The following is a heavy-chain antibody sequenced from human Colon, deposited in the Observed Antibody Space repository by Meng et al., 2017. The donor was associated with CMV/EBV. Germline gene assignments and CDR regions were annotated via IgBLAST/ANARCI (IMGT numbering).Heavy chain of an antibody. D-gene: IGHD3-3*01. CDR2: ILPIFITT. CDR3: ARGSSSTMFGDYYYGMDV. V-gene: IGHV1-69*05. Sequence: SVKVSCKASGGTLRNYGISWVRQAPGQGLEWIGGILPIFITTKYGQKFQDRITITTDESASTAYMELKSLRSDDTAVYYCARGSSSTMFGDYYYGMDVWGQGTTVTVSS. J-gene: IGHJ6*02. CDR1: GGTLRNYG.